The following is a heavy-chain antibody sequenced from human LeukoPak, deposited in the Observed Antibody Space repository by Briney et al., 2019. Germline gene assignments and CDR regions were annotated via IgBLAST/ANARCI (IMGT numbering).Heavy chain of an antibody. CDR2: IYYSGST. Sequence: PSETLSLTCTVSGGSISSSSYYWGWIRQPPGKGLEWIGSIYYSGSTYYNPSLKSRVTISVDTSKNQFSLKLSSVTAADTAVYYCAKDLIDCSGGSCYSGSLHGMDVWGQGTTVTVSS. J-gene: IGHJ6*02. D-gene: IGHD2-15*01. CDR3: AKDLIDCSGGSCYSGSLHGMDV. V-gene: IGHV4-39*07. CDR1: GGSISSSSYY.